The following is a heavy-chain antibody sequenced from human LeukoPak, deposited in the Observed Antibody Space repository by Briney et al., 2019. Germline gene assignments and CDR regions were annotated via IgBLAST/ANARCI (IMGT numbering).Heavy chain of an antibody. Sequence: GGSLRLSCAASGFTFSSYTMNWVRQAPGRGLEWVSSISRSSSYTYYGDSVKGRFTISRDNAKNSLYLQMNSLRAEDTAVYYCARVAYYDSSGYYPVPFDYWGQGTLVTVSS. D-gene: IGHD3-22*01. V-gene: IGHV3-21*01. CDR1: GFTFSSYT. CDR3: ARVAYYDSSGYYPVPFDY. J-gene: IGHJ4*02. CDR2: ISRSSSYT.